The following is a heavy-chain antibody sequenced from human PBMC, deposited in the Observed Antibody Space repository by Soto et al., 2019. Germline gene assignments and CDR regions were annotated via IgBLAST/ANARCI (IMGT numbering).Heavy chain of an antibody. D-gene: IGHD1-1*01. CDR1: GDSVSSKSAA. CDR2: TYYRSKWYS. CDR3: ARTTSVFDY. Sequence: QTLSLTCAISGDSVSSKSAAWNWIRQSPSRGLEWLGRTYYRSKWYSEYAVSVKGRITVNPDTSKNQFSLQLTSVTPEDTAVNYCARTTSVFDYWGQGTQVTVSS. V-gene: IGHV6-1*01. J-gene: IGHJ4*02.